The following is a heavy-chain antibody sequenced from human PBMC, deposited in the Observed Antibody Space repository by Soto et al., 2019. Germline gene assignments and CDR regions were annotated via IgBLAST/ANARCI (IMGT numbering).Heavy chain of an antibody. J-gene: IGHJ4*02. CDR3: ARGYYDSSGYSY. D-gene: IGHD3-22*01. CDR2: IIPIFGTV. Sequence: QMQLVQSGAEVKKPGSSLKVSCKASEGTFSSYAISWVRQAPGQGLEWMGGIIPIFGTVNYAQKFQGRVTITADESTSTAYMELSSLRSEDTAVYYCARGYYDSSGYSYWGQGTLVTVSS. V-gene: IGHV1-69*01. CDR1: EGTFSSYA.